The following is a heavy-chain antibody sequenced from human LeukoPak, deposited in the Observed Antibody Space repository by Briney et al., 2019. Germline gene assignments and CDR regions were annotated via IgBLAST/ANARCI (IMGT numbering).Heavy chain of an antibody. V-gene: IGHV4-38-2*02. CDR3: ARAYSSSWYWNWFDP. CDR2: RST. D-gene: IGHD6-13*01. J-gene: IGHJ5*02. CDR1: GYSISSGYY. Sequence: PSETLSLTCIVSGYSISSGYYWGWIRQPPGKGLEWIGNRSTYYNPSLKSRVTISVDTSKNQFSLKVSSVSAADTAVYYCARAYSSSWYWNWFDPWGQGTLVTVSS.